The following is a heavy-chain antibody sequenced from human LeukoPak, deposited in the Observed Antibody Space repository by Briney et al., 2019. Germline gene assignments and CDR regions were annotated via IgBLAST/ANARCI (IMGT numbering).Heavy chain of an antibody. V-gene: IGHV4-59*01. CDR1: GGSISSYY. CDR3: ARGWNSAPDY. Sequence: PSETLSLTCTVSGGSISSYYCSWIRQPPGKGLEWIGYIYYSGSTNYNPSLKSRVTISVDTSKNQFSRKLSSVTAADTAVYYCARGWNSAPDYWGQGTLVTVSS. J-gene: IGHJ4*02. D-gene: IGHD1-7*01. CDR2: IYYSGST.